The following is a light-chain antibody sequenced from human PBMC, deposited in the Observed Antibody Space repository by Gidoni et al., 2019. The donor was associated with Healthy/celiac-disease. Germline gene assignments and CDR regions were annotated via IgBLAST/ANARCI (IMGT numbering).Light chain of an antibody. J-gene: IGLJ2*01. CDR3: AAWDDSLYVV. V-gene: IGLV1-44*01. Sequence: QAVLTQPPPASGTPGQRVTISCSGSSSNIGSHPVNWYQQLPGTAPKLLIYSNNQRPSGVPDRFSGSTSGTSASPAISGLQSEDDADYYCAAWDDSLYVVFGGGTKLTVL. CDR1: SSNIGSHP. CDR2: SNN.